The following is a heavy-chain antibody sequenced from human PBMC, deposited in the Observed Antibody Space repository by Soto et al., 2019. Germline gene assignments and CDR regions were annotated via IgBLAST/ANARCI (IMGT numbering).Heavy chain of an antibody. J-gene: IGHJ2*01. V-gene: IGHV3-7*03. CDR3: QRNDRIRSSVQVSAFLLKRSFDL. D-gene: IGHD1-1*01. Sequence: GKGLEWVANIKEDGSEKYYVDSVKGRFTISRDNAKNSLYVQMNSLRAEDTAVFFFQRNDRIRSSVQVSAFLLKRSFDL. CDR2: IKEDGSEK.